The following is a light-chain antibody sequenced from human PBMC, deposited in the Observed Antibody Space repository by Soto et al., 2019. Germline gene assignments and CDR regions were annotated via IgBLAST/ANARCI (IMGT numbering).Light chain of an antibody. V-gene: IGKV1-39*01. Sequence: DIQMTQSPSSLSASVGDRVTITFRASQSIGGYLTSYQQLPGKAPKLLIFAASGLQSGVPSRFSGSGSGTDFTLTISSLQPEDFATYYCQQSYSSPITFGQGTRLEIK. CDR2: AAS. J-gene: IGKJ5*01. CDR1: QSIGGY. CDR3: QQSYSSPIT.